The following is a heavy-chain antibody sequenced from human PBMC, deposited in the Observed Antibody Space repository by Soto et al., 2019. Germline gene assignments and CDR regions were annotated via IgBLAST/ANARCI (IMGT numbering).Heavy chain of an antibody. V-gene: IGHV3-30*03. CDR2: ISYDGSKK. J-gene: IGHJ4*02. Sequence: GGSLRLSCAASGFTFRDYAMHWVRQDPGKGLEWVVVISYDGSKKYYADSLEGRFTISRDNSNNTLYLQMNSQTDEDTAVYYCVRAPGSATVTTSYVDYWGQGTLVTVSS. CDR3: VRAPGSATVTTSYVDY. D-gene: IGHD4-17*01. CDR1: GFTFRDYA.